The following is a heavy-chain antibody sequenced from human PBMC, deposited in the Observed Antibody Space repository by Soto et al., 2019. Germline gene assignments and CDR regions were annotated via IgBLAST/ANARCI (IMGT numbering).Heavy chain of an antibody. V-gene: IGHV1-3*01. Sequence: ASVKVSCKASEYTFTSYAMHWLRQAPGQRLEWMGWINARNGNTKYSQKIQGRVTITRNTSESTAYMKRSSLRSEDTAVYSCARHRARYTFYYWGQGIPVTVSS. D-gene: IGHD1-1*01. J-gene: IGHJ4*02. CDR2: INARNGNT. CDR1: EYTFTSYA. CDR3: ARHRARYTFYY.